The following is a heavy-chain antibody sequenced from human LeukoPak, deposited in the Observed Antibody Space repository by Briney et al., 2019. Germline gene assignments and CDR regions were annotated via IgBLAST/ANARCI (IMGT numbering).Heavy chain of an antibody. Sequence: ASVKVSCKASGYTFTSYGINWVRQAPGQGLEWMGWISVYNGNTNYAQKLQGRVTMTTDTSTSTAYMELRSLRSDDTAVYYCARDRWSRYYDNSGYLFDYWGQGTLVTVSS. CDR1: GYTFTSYG. D-gene: IGHD3-22*01. CDR2: ISVYNGNT. CDR3: ARDRWSRYYDNSGYLFDY. V-gene: IGHV1-18*01. J-gene: IGHJ4*02.